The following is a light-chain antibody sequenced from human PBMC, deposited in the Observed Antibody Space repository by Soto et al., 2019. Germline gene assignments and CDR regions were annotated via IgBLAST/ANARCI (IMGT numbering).Light chain of an antibody. CDR1: LTVSNN. J-gene: IGKJ3*01. Sequence: DIVMTQSPATLSVSPGEKAPLSCRASLTVSNNLAWYQQKPGQAPRPLIYYASTRATGIPDRFSGSGSVKDFTLTISSVQSEDVAVYYCQQYNNWPPGATFGPGTRVDIK. CDR2: YAS. CDR3: QQYNNWPPGAT. V-gene: IGKV3-15*01.